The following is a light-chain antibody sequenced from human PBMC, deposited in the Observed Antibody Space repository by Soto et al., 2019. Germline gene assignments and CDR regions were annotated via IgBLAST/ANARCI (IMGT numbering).Light chain of an antibody. J-gene: IGLJ2*01. Sequence: QSALTQPPSASGSPGQSVTISCTGTSSDVGGYDFVTWYQQYPGKAPKLMIYEVNKRPSGVPDRFSGSKSGNTASLTVSGLQADDEADYFCTSYAGNNYVVFGGGTKLTVL. V-gene: IGLV2-8*01. CDR3: TSYAGNNYVV. CDR2: EVN. CDR1: SSDVGGYDF.